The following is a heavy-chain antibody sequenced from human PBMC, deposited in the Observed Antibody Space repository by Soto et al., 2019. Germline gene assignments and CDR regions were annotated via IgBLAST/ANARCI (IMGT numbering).Heavy chain of an antibody. D-gene: IGHD3-3*01. CDR2: ISGSGGST. J-gene: IGHJ4*02. CDR1: GFTFSSYA. V-gene: IGHV3-23*01. CDR3: ARDKRDLRFLEWSYYFDY. Sequence: GGSLRLSYAASGFTFSSYAMSWVRQAPGKGLEWVSAISGSGGSTSYADSVKGRFTISRDNSKNTLYLQMNSLRAEDTAVYYCARDKRDLRFLEWSYYFDYWGQGTLVTVSS.